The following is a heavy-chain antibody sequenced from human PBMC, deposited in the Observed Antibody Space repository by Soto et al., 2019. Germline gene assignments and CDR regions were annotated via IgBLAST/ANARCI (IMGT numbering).Heavy chain of an antibody. D-gene: IGHD3-16*01. CDR2: ISHSGTV. Sequence: PSETLSLTCDVSSVSITSSNWWTWVRQPPGKGLEWLGKISHSGTVNYNATLRSRVTISVDKPKNQLSLKLMSATAADTAVYYCARDYDGFDYWGPGILVTVSS. CDR1: SVSITSSNW. V-gene: IGHV4-4*02. J-gene: IGHJ4*02. CDR3: ARDYDGFDY.